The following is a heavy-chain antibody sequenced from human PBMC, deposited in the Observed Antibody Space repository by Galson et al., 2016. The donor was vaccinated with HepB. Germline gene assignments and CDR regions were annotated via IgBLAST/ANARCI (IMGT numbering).Heavy chain of an antibody. Sequence: SLRLSCAASGFTFSDYYMSWIRQAPGKGLEWLSYITNSGRSTSYADSVKGRFTISRDNAKNSLYLEMNSLRAEDTAVYYCARKSRGNYFTFDYWGQGTLVTVSS. CDR3: ARKSRGNYFTFDY. CDR1: GFTFSDYY. D-gene: IGHD2/OR15-2a*01. V-gene: IGHV3-11*01. J-gene: IGHJ4*02. CDR2: ITNSGRST.